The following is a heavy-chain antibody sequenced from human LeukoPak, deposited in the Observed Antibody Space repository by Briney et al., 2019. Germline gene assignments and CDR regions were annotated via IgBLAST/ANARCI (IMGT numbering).Heavy chain of an antibody. CDR2: IKQDGSEK. CDR3: AAVVEYSSSSIFYYGMDV. V-gene: IGHV3-7*05. CDR1: GFTFRSYW. Sequence: GGSLRLSCAASGFTFRSYWMSWVRQAPGKGLEWVAHIKQDGSEKYYVDSVKGRFTISRDNARNSLFLQMNSLRAEDTALYYCAAVVEYSSSSIFYYGMDVWGQGTPVTVSS. J-gene: IGHJ6*02. D-gene: IGHD6-6*01.